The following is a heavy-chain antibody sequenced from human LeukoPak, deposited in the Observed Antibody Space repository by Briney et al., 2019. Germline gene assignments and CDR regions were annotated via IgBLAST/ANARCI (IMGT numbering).Heavy chain of an antibody. V-gene: IGHV4-39*07. J-gene: IGHJ4*02. CDR2: VYYSGST. CDR3: ARFHSGSYWYFDY. CDR1: GGSISSSNYY. Sequence: SETLSLTCSVSGGSISSSNYYWGWIRQPPGKGLEWIASVYYSGSTYYNPSLKSRVTISVDTSKNQFSLKLSSVTAADTAVYYCARFHSGSYWYFDYWGQGTLVTVSS. D-gene: IGHD1-26*01.